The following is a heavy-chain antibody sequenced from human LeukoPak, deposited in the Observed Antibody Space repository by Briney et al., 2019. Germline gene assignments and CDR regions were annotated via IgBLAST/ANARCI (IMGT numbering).Heavy chain of an antibody. V-gene: IGHV3-23*01. Sequence: QTGGSLGLSCAASGFSFSTYTMAWVRQAPGQGLEWVSAISARGDNSWYADSVKGRFTISRDNSKNTLYLQMNNLRAEDTAIYYCANRNYYLDYWGQGTLVTVSS. CDR3: ANRNYYLDY. D-gene: IGHD3-10*01. CDR2: ISARGDNS. J-gene: IGHJ4*02. CDR1: GFSFSTYT.